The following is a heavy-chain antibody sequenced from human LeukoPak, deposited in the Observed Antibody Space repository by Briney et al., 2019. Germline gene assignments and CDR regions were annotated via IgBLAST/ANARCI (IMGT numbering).Heavy chain of an antibody. D-gene: IGHD6-19*01. Sequence: ASETPSLTCTVSGGSIGSNYWTWIRQPPGKGLEYIGYIYYTGATNYNPSLKSRVTISVDTSKNQFSLKMTSVTAADTAVYFCAKYGNSGWVIDNWGQGTLVTVSS. CDR1: GGSIGSNY. CDR2: IYYTGAT. J-gene: IGHJ4*02. CDR3: AKYGNSGWVIDN. V-gene: IGHV4-59*08.